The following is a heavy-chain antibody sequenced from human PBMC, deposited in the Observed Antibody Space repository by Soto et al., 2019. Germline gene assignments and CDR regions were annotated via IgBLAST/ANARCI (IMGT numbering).Heavy chain of an antibody. CDR3: AKGEVLLWFGEVGP. V-gene: IGHV3-23*01. D-gene: IGHD3-10*01. CDR2: ISGSGGST. J-gene: IGHJ5*02. Sequence: EVQLLESGGGLVQPGGSLRLSCAASGFTFSSYAMSWVRQAPGKGLEWVSAISGSGGSTYYADSVKGRFTISRDNSKNTLYLQMNSLRAEDTAVYFCAKGEVLLWFGEVGPWGQGTLVTVSS. CDR1: GFTFSSYA.